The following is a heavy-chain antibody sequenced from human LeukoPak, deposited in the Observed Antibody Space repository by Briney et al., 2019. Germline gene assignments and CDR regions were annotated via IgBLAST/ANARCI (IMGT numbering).Heavy chain of an antibody. J-gene: IGHJ4*02. D-gene: IGHD3-22*01. Sequence: GGSLRLSCAASGFTFSSYSMNWVRQAPGKGLEWVSYISSSSSTIYYADSVKGRFTISRDNAKNSLYLQMNSLRAEDTAVYYCAREPYYDSSGYSPDYWGQGTLVTVSS. V-gene: IGHV3-48*01. CDR3: AREPYYDSSGYSPDY. CDR2: ISSSSSTI. CDR1: GFTFSSYS.